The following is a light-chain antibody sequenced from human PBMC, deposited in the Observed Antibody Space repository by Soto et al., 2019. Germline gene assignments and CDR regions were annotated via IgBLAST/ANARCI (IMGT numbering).Light chain of an antibody. CDR1: SSDVGGYKY. CDR2: DGS. J-gene: IGLJ3*02. CDR3: CSYAGSSFCG. Sequence: QSALTQPRSVSGSPGQSVIISCTGTSSDVGGYKYVSWYQQHPGKAPQLVIYDGSERPSVVPDRFSGSKSDNTASLTISGLHAEYDADYLCCSYAGSSFCGFGGRTKLTVL. V-gene: IGLV2-11*01.